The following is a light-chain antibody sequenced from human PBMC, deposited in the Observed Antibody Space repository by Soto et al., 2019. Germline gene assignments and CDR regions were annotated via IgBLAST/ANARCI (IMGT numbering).Light chain of an antibody. CDR2: KSS. CDR3: QQSNDYPWT. J-gene: IGKJ1*01. CDR1: QRISRG. Sequence: DIQMTQSPSTLSASVGDRVTITCRARQRISRGLAWYQQKPGRAPKLLLYKSSTLESGVPSRFSGSGSGTEFTLTIRRLQPDDFAAYYFQQSNDYPWTFGQGTKVEVK. V-gene: IGKV1-5*03.